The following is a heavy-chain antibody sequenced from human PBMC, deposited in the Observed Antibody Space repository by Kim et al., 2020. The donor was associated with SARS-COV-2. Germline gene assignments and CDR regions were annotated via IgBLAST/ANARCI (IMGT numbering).Heavy chain of an antibody. V-gene: IGHV3-72*01. CDR2: TRNKANSYTT. J-gene: IGHJ6*01. D-gene: IGHD6-25*01. CDR1: GFTFSDHY. Sequence: GGSLRLSCAASGFTFSDHYMAWVRQDPGKGPEWIGRTRNKANSYTTEYAASVKGRFTTSRDDSKNSLYLQMNSLKTEDMAVYYFARGAGVAAPYYSYGM. CDR3: ARGAGVAAPYYSYGM.